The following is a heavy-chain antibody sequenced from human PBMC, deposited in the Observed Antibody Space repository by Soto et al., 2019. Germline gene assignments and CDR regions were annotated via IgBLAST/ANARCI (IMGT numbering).Heavy chain of an antibody. Sequence: QVQLVESGGGVVQPGRSLRLSCAASGFTFSSYGMHWVRQAPGKGLEWVAVISYDGSNKYYADSVKGRFTISRDNYKHTLYLQMNSLRAEDTAVYYCAKTADYTQPGYWSILGIDYWGQGTLVTVSS. V-gene: IGHV3-30*18. CDR2: ISYDGSNK. J-gene: IGHJ4*02. CDR3: AKTADYTQPGYWSILGIDY. CDR1: GFTFSSYG. D-gene: IGHD2-8*02.